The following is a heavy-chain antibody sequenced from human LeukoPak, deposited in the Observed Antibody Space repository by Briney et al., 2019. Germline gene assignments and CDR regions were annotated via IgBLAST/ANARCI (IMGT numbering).Heavy chain of an antibody. J-gene: IGHJ4*02. CDR2: IWYDGSNK. V-gene: IGHV3-33*06. Sequence: PGGSLRLSCAASGFTFSSYGMHWVRQAPGKGLEWVAVIWYDGSNKYYADSVKGRFTISRDNSKNTLYLQMNSLRAEDTAVYYCAKDNVLRFLEWSPAGFDYWGQGTLVAVSS. CDR3: AKDNVLRFLEWSPAGFDY. CDR1: GFTFSSYG. D-gene: IGHD3-3*01.